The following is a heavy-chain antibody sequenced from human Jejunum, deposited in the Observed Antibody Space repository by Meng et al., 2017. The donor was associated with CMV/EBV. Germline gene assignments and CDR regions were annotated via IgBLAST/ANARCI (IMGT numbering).Heavy chain of an antibody. D-gene: IGHD5-12*01. V-gene: IGHV3-7*01. CDR1: W. CDR3: VREGLDYRSPDNGYCDL. J-gene: IGHJ2*01. Sequence: WMSWVRQAPGKGLEWVANVNNSETKRNFADPVKGRFTISRDNAKNSLYLQMNSLRVDDTAVYYCVREGLDYRSPDNGYCDLWGRGTLVTVSS. CDR2: VNNSETKR.